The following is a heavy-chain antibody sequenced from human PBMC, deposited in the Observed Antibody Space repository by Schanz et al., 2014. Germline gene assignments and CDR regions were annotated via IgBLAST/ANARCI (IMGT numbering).Heavy chain of an antibody. D-gene: IGHD2-2*01. CDR3: ARGRVVPAAPEFDY. Sequence: QVQLHESGPGLVKPSETLSLTCTVSGDSISNYYWTWIRQPPGKRLEWIVYIYYSGSTYYNPSLKSRVTISVDTSKKQFSLNLSSVTAADTAVYYCARGRVVPAAPEFDYWGQGILVTVSS. V-gene: IGHV4-59*01. CDR1: GDSISNYY. J-gene: IGHJ4*02. CDR2: IYYSGST.